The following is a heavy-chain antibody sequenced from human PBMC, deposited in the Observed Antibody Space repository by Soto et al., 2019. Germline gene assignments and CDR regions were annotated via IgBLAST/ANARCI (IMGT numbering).Heavy chain of an antibody. CDR1: GFTFSSYA. V-gene: IGHV3-23*01. CDR3: AKDLLSGARPFNWFDP. Sequence: PGGSLRLSCAASGFTFSSYAMNWVRQAPGKGLEWVSAISGSGGSTYYADSVKGRFTISRDNSKNTLYLQMNSLRAEDTAVYYCAKDLLSGARPFNWFDPWGQGTLVTVSS. J-gene: IGHJ5*02. CDR2: ISGSGGST. D-gene: IGHD6-6*01.